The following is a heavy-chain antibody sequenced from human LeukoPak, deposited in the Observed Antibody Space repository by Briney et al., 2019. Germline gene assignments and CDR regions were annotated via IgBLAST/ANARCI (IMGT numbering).Heavy chain of an antibody. CDR1: GITFSSYA. V-gene: IGHV3-23*01. D-gene: IGHD1-26*01. CDR2: IRGNGADT. J-gene: IGHJ4*02. CDR3: AKVPNSGSYYYFDY. Sequence: GASPRLSCAASGITFSSYAMSWGRQAPGKGLEWVSAIRGNGADTYHADSVKRRFTISRDNSKNTLYLQMNSLRAEDTAVYYCAKVPNSGSYYYFDYWGQGALVTVSS.